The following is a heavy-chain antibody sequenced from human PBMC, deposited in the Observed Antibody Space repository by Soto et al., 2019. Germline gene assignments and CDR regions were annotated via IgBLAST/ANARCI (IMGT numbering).Heavy chain of an antibody. CDR2: MYSSGGT. V-gene: IGHV4-59*01. CDR1: GDSMNTYY. D-gene: IGHD3-10*01. Sequence: QVQLQESGPGLVKSSETLSLTCTVSGDSMNTYYWSWIRQSPGKGLEWIGYMYSSGGTNYNPSLKSRVTISVDTSKNRFSLKLTSVTAADSAVYYCARGSGWLPDLWGQGTLVTVST. CDR3: ARGSGWLPDL. J-gene: IGHJ5*02.